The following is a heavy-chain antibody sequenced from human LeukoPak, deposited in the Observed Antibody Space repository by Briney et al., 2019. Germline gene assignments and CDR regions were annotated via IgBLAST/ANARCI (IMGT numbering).Heavy chain of an antibody. CDR3: ARKEWVPYYFDY. D-gene: IGHD3-3*01. V-gene: IGHV4-34*01. Sequence: SETLSLTCAVYGGSFSGYYWSWIRQPPGKGLEWIGEINHSGSTNYNLSLKSRVTVSVDTSKNQFSLKLNSVTAADTAVYYCARKEWVPYYFDYWGQGTLVTVSS. CDR2: INHSGST. J-gene: IGHJ4*02. CDR1: GGSFSGYY.